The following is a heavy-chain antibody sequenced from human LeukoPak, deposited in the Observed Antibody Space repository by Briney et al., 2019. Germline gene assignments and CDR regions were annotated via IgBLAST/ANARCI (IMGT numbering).Heavy chain of an antibody. D-gene: IGHD3-10*01. CDR1: GGSISSNKW. CDR3: ARDPGTIPPYYFDY. CDR2: IYRSGST. J-gene: IGHJ4*02. Sequence: SETLSLTCTVSGGSISSNKWWSWVRQPPGKGLEWLGEIYRSGSTNYNPSLNSRLTISLDKSKNQFSLNVSSVTAADTAVYYCARDPGTIPPYYFDYWGQGILVTVSS. V-gene: IGHV4-4*02.